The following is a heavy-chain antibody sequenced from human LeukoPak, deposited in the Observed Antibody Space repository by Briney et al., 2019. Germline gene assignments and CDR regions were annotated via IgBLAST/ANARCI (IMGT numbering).Heavy chain of an antibody. V-gene: IGHV4-39*07. CDR3: ARDPHKNKNYDIWGNYYYYGMDV. D-gene: IGHD3-9*01. J-gene: IGHJ6*02. CDR1: GGSISSGDYY. Sequence: SETLSLTCTVSGGSISSGDYYWGWIRQPPGKGLEWIGSIYHSGSTYYNPSLKSRVTISVDTSKNQFSLKLSSVTAADTAVYYCARDPHKNKNYDIWGNYYYYGMDVWGQGTTVTVSS. CDR2: IYHSGST.